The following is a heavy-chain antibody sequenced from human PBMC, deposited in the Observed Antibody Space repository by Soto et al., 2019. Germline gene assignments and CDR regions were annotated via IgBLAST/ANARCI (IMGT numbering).Heavy chain of an antibody. J-gene: IGHJ5*02. CDR2: ITHSGRT. D-gene: IGHD1-26*01. CDR1: GGAISGYY. V-gene: IGHV4-34*01. CDR3: TREQMWARGWFDP. Sequence: PAETLSLTCAVYGGAISGYYCNRIRHPPGKGLEWIGEITHSGRTNYNPSLKSRVTISVDTSKNQFSLKLSSVTAADTAMYYCTREQMWARGWFDPWGQGTLVTVSS.